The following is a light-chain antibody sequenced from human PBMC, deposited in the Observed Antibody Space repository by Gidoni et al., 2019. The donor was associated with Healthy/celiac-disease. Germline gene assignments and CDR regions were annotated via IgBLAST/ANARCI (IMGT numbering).Light chain of an antibody. J-gene: IGLJ1*01. CDR2: EGS. V-gene: IGLV2-23*01. CDR3: CSYAGSSTYV. Sequence: SGSPGQSITISRTGTSSDVGSYNLVSWYQQHPGKAPKLMIYEGSKRPSGVSNRFSGSKSGNTASLTISGLQAEDEADYYCCSYAGSSTYVFGTGTKVTVL. CDR1: SSDVGSYNL.